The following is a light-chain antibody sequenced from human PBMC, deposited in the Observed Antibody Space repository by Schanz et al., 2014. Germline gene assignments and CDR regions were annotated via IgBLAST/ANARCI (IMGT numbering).Light chain of an antibody. J-gene: IGLJ2*01. CDR1: SSDVGGHNY. V-gene: IGLV2-11*01. Sequence: QSALTQPRSVSGSPGQSVTISCAGTSSDVGGHNYVSWYQQHPGKAPKLIIYDVSVRPSGVPDRFSGSKSVNTASLTISGLQAEDEADYYCSSYAGNNDFGVFGGGTKVTVL. CDR2: DVS. CDR3: SSYAGNNDFGV.